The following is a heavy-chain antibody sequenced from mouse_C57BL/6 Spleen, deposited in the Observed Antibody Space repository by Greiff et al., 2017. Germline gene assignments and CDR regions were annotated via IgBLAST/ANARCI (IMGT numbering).Heavy chain of an antibody. CDR1: GFTFSDYG. J-gene: IGHJ3*01. D-gene: IGHD1-1*01. V-gene: IGHV5-17*01. CDR3: ANYYGSSPFAY. Sequence: EVMLVESGGGLVKPGGSLKLSCAASGFTFSDYGMHWVRQAPEKGLEWVAYISSGSSTIYYADTVKGRFTISRDNAKNTLFLQMTSLMSEDTAMYYCANYYGSSPFAYWGQGTLVTVSA. CDR2: ISSGSSTI.